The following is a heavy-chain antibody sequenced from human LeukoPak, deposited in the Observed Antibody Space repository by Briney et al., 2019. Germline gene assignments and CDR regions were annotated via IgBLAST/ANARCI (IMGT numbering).Heavy chain of an antibody. D-gene: IGHD4-17*01. Sequence: GGSLRLSCAASGFTFRSYAMSCVRQAPGKGLEWVSAISGSGGSTYYTDSVKGRFPISRDISKNTPYLQMNSLRAEDTAVYYCAKTSFGDFLHYFDYWGQGTLVTVSS. J-gene: IGHJ4*02. CDR1: GFTFRSYA. CDR2: ISGSGGST. V-gene: IGHV3-23*01. CDR3: AKTSFGDFLHYFDY.